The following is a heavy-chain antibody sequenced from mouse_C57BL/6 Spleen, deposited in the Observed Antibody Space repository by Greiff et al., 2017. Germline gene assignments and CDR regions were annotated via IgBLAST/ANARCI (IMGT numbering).Heavy chain of an antibody. CDR1: GYSFTGYF. J-gene: IGHJ1*03. CDR3: ARNGYYGSSYEYFEV. CDR2: INPYNGDT. Sequence: EVKVVESGPELVKPGASVKISCKASGYSFTGYFMNWVKQSHGKSLEWIGRINPYNGDTFYNQKFKGKSTLTVDKSSSTAHMELLSLTSEDCAVYYCARNGYYGSSYEYFEVWGTGTTVTVSS. D-gene: IGHD1-1*01. V-gene: IGHV1-37*01.